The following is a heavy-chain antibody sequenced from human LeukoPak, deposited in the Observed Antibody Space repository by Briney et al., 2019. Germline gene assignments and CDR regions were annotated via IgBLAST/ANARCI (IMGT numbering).Heavy chain of an antibody. CDR3: AREYSSSSGRTFDY. V-gene: IGHV4-4*07. D-gene: IGHD6-6*01. J-gene: IGHJ4*02. Sequence: SETLSLTCTVSGGSISSYYWNWIRQPAGKGLEWIGRISTTGSTNYNPSLKSRLTMSVDTSKNQFSLRLSSVSAADTAVYYCAREYSSSSGRTFDYWGQGTLVTVFS. CDR2: ISTTGST. CDR1: GGSISSYY.